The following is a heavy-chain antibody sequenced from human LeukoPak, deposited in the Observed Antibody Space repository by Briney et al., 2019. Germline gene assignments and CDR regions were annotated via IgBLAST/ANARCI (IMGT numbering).Heavy chain of an antibody. Sequence: GGSLRLSCAVSGLTFRSYWMSWVRQAPGKGLEWVANINQDGSEKYFVDSVKGRFTISRDNAKNSLHLQMNTLRAEDTAVYYCARERDGRFFDYWGQGTLVTVYS. CDR1: GLTFRSYW. V-gene: IGHV3-7*01. CDR2: INQDGSEK. D-gene: IGHD5-24*01. CDR3: ARERDGRFFDY. J-gene: IGHJ4*02.